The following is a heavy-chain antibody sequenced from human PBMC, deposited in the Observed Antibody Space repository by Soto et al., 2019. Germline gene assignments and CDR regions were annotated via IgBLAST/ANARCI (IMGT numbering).Heavy chain of an antibody. J-gene: IGHJ4*02. CDR1: GGSFSGYY. CDR2: INHSGST. Sequence: SETLSLTCAVYGGSFSGYYWSWIRQPPGKGLEWIGEINHSGSTNYNPSLKSRVTISVDTSKNQFSLKLSSVTAADTAVYYCARGPAPSGEVTTPFDYWGQGTLVTVSS. V-gene: IGHV4-34*01. CDR3: ARGPAPSGEVTTPFDY. D-gene: IGHD4-17*01.